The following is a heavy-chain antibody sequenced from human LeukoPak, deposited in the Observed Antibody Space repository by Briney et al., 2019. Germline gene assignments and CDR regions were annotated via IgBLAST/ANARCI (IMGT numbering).Heavy chain of an antibody. CDR3: ARVRVTNYYDSSGYLLGAFDI. CDR1: GYTFTGYY. V-gene: IGHV1-69*13. Sequence: ASVKVSCKVSGYTFTGYYIHWVRQAPGQGLEWMGGIIPIFGTANYAQKFQGRVTITADESTSTAYMELSSLRSEDTAVYYCARVRVTNYYDSSGYLLGAFDIWGQGTMVTVSS. D-gene: IGHD3-22*01. CDR2: IIPIFGTA. J-gene: IGHJ3*02.